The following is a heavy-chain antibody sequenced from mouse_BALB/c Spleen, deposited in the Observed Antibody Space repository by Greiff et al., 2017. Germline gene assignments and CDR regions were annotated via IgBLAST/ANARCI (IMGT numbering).Heavy chain of an antibody. CDR3: ARSKNYGNSYYAMDY. V-gene: IGHV1S56*01. D-gene: IGHD2-1*01. CDR1: GYTFTSYY. J-gene: IGHJ4*01. CDR2: IYPGNVNT. Sequence: VQLQQSGPELVKPGASVRISCKASGYTFTSYYIHWVKQRPGQGLEWIGWIYPGNVNTKYNEKLKGKATLTADKSSSTAYMQLSSLTSEDSAVYFCARSKNYGNSYYAMDYWGQGTSVTVSS.